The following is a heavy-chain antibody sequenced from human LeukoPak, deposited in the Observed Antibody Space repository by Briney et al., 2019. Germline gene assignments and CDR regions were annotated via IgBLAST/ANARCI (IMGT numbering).Heavy chain of an antibody. J-gene: IGHJ4*02. Sequence: GGSLRLSCAASGFTFSSYEMNWVRQAPGKGLEWVSYISSSGSTIYYADSVKGRFTISRDNAKNSLYLQMNSLRAEDTAVYYCARDSHFYDSSGQKIGYFDYWGQGTLVTVSS. CDR3: ARDSHFYDSSGQKIGYFDY. D-gene: IGHD3-22*01. CDR2: ISSSGSTI. V-gene: IGHV3-48*03. CDR1: GFTFSSYE.